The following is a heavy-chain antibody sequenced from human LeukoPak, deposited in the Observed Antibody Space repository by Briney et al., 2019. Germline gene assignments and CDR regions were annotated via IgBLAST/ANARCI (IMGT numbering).Heavy chain of an antibody. D-gene: IGHD3-9*01. CDR2: IYHSGST. CDR3: ARVPRYSGHNWFDP. Sequence: SETLSLTCTVSGYSISSGYYWGWIRQPPRKGLEWIGSIYHSGSTYYNPSLKSRVTISVDTSKNQFSLKLSSVTAADTAVYYCARVPRYSGHNWFDPWGQGTLVTVSS. CDR1: GYSISSGYY. V-gene: IGHV4-38-2*02. J-gene: IGHJ5*02.